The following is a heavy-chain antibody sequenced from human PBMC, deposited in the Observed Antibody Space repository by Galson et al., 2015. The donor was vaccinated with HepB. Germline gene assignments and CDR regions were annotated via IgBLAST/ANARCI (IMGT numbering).Heavy chain of an antibody. J-gene: IGHJ4*02. CDR3: AREGSNNDFDY. D-gene: IGHD1/OR15-1a*01. Sequence: SVKVSCKASGYTFTGNYMHWVRQAPGQGLEWMGRINPKTGDTNFAQRFQGRVTMTRDTSISTAYMELSRLKSDDTVFYYCAREGSNNDFDYWGQGTLVTVSS. V-gene: IGHV1-2*05. CDR2: INPKTGDT. CDR1: GYTFTGNY.